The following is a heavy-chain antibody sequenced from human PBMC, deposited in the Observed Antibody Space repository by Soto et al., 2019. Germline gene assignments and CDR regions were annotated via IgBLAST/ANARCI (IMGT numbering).Heavy chain of an antibody. D-gene: IGHD6-19*01. Sequence: EVQLVESGGGLVQPGGSLTLSCAASGFTFSTYWMSWVGQAPGKGLEWVANIKQDGSEKYYVDSVKGRFTISRDNADNSLYLQMNSLRAEDTAVYYCATSRGWRAYFDSWGQGTLVTVSS. CDR3: ATSRGWRAYFDS. J-gene: IGHJ4*02. V-gene: IGHV3-7*01. CDR2: IKQDGSEK. CDR1: GFTFSTYW.